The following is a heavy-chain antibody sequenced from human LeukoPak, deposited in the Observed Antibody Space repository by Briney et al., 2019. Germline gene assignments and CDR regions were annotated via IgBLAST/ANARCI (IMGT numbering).Heavy chain of an antibody. Sequence: GASVKVSCKASGYIFTGYYMYWVRQAPGQGLEWMGWIYPYTGGTDSAQKFRGRITMTRDTSISTAYMELSRLRSDDTAVYYCARYYGEAPPYWGQGTLVIVSS. J-gene: IGHJ4*02. CDR2: IYPYTGGT. D-gene: IGHD4-17*01. CDR1: GYIFTGYY. CDR3: ARYYGEAPPY. V-gene: IGHV1-2*02.